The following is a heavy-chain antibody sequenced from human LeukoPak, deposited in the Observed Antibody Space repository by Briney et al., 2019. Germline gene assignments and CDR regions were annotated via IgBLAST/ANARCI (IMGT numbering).Heavy chain of an antibody. J-gene: IGHJ4*02. CDR1: GGSFSGYS. CDR2: SNHNGST. D-gene: IGHD3-10*01. V-gene: IGHV4-34*01. CDR3: ARGPYYGSPTGGVRFFY. Sequence: SETLSLTCTVYGGSFSGYSWHWIRQPPGKGLERIGESNHNGSTIYNPSLNSRVTISVDTSKNHFSLRLNSVTAADTAVYYCARGPYYGSPTGGVRFFYWGQGNLVTVSS.